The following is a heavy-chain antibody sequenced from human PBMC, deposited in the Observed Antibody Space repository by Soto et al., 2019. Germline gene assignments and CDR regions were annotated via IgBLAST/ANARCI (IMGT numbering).Heavy chain of an antibody. D-gene: IGHD2-21*02. Sequence: QVQLVQSGAEVKKPGSSVKVSCKASGGTFSSYTISWVRQAPGQGLEWMGRIIPILGIANYAQKFQGRVTITADKSTSTAYMELSSLRSEDTAVYYCARSPGGGNSLDIWGQGTMVTVSS. CDR3: ARSPGGGNSLDI. J-gene: IGHJ3*02. CDR2: IIPILGIA. V-gene: IGHV1-69*02. CDR1: GGTFSSYT.